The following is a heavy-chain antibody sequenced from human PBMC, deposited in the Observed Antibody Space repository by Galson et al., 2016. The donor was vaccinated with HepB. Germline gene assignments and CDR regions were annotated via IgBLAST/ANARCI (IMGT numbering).Heavy chain of an antibody. J-gene: IGHJ4*02. V-gene: IGHV1-18*01. CDR1: GYTFTNYA. CDR2: ISAYNGNT. D-gene: IGHD1-26*01. Sequence: SVKVSCKASGYTFTNYAISWVRQAPGQGLEWMGWISAYNGNTNFAQKFQGRVTLTTDKSTSTAYMELRSLRSDDTAVYYCARVEVGAKHDYYFDYWGQGTLVTVSS. CDR3: ARVEVGAKHDYYFDY.